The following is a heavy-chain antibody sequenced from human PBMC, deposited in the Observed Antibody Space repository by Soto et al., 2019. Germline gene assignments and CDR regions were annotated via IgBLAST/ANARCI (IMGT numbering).Heavy chain of an antibody. Sequence: GSLRLSCAATGFTFGFNALSWVRQAPGKGLEWVSSISAGGVSTNYADSVRGRFTISRDNSKNALYMQMNGLRPEDTAVYYCAKDLSRWPHYAFDSWGQGTLVTVSS. CDR2: ISAGGVST. CDR1: GFTFGFNA. V-gene: IGHV3-23*01. CDR3: AKDLSRWPHYAFDS. D-gene: IGHD4-17*01. J-gene: IGHJ5*01.